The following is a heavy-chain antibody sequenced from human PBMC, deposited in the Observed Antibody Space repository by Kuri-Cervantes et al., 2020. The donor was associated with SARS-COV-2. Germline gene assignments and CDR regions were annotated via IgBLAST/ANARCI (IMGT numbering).Heavy chain of an antibody. CDR3: ATYSLGPFGFDY. V-gene: IGHV3-23*01. J-gene: IGHJ4*02. CDR1: EFIFSNYV. Sequence: GESLKISCAASEFIFSNYVMSWVRQAPGKGLEWVSTIRGSGGSIYYADSVKGRFTISRDNAKNTLYLQMNSLRADDTAVYYCATYSLGPFGFDYWGQGALVTVSS. CDR2: IRGSGGSI. D-gene: IGHD2-21*01.